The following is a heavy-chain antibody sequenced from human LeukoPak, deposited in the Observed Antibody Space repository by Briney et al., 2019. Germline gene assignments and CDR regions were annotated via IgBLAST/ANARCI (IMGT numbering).Heavy chain of an antibody. CDR2: ISSSSDTI. D-gene: IGHD3-10*01. CDR3: ARTALSGNSNWFDP. V-gene: IGHV3-48*01. J-gene: IGHJ5*02. Sequence: GGSLRLSCAASAFTFSSYSMNWVRQAPGKGLVWSSYISSSSDTIYCADSVKGRFTISRDNAKNSLYLQMNSLRAEDTAVYYCARTALSGNSNWFDPWGQGTLVTVSS. CDR1: AFTFSSYS.